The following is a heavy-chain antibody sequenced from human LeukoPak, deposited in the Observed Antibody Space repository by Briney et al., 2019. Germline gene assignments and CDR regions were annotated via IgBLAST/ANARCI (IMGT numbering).Heavy chain of an antibody. CDR2: ISTYDGNT. Sequence: ASVKVSCKASGYSFTSYGISWVRQAPGQGLEWMGWISTYDGNTNYAQRVQDRLTMTTDSSTSTAYMELSSLRSEDTAVYYCASGDGALDYWGQGTLVTVSS. CDR3: ASGDGALDY. J-gene: IGHJ4*02. V-gene: IGHV1-18*04. CDR1: GYSFTSYG. D-gene: IGHD4-17*01.